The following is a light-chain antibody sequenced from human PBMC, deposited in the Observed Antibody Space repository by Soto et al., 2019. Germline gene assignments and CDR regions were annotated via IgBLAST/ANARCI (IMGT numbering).Light chain of an antibody. V-gene: IGKV3-20*01. J-gene: IGKJ1*01. CDR2: GAS. CDR3: QQYGSSPWT. Sequence: EIVLTQSPGTLSLSPGERGTLSYRASESVSSNYLAWHQQKPGQAPRLLIYGASRRATGIPDRFSGSGSGTDFTLTISRLEPEDFAVYYCQQYGSSPWTFGQGTKVEIK. CDR1: ESVSSNY.